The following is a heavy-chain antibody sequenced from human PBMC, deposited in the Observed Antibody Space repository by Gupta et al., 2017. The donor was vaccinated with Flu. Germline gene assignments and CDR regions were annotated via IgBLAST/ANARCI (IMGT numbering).Heavy chain of an antibody. J-gene: IGHJ4*02. CDR2: LSPVGGTP. Sequence: QVQLVQSGAEVKKPGSSVTVSCKASGGTFNSYDITWVRQAPGQGLEWVGGLSPVGGTPNYAQKFQGRVTISADKSTADSTTTGYMELSRLRSEDTAVYFCATPAYNGGFSLYDWGQGTVVTVSS. CDR3: ATPAYNGGFSLYD. D-gene: IGHD4-23*01. V-gene: IGHV1-69*06. CDR1: GGTFNSYD.